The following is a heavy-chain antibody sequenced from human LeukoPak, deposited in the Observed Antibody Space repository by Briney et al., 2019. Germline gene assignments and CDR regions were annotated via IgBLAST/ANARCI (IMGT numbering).Heavy chain of an antibody. CDR1: GYTFTSYG. Sequence: GASVKVSCKASGYTFTSYGISWVRQAPGQGLEWMGWISAYNGNTNYAQKLQGRVTMTTDTSTSTAYMELSSLRSEDTAVYYCARDLRLELRGQPRNWFDPWGQGTLVTVSS. CDR3: ARDLRLELRGQPRNWFDP. CDR2: ISAYNGNT. V-gene: IGHV1-18*01. D-gene: IGHD1-7*01. J-gene: IGHJ5*02.